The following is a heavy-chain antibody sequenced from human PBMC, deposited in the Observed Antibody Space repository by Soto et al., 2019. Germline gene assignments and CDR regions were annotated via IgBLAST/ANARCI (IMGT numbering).Heavy chain of an antibody. D-gene: IGHD3-16*01. CDR3: ARVGLGYYSMDV. J-gene: IGHJ6*02. CDR2: ITSSSGTI. V-gene: IGHV3-48*02. CDR1: GFTFSSYS. Sequence: GSLRLSCAASGFTFSSYSMNWVRQAPGKGLEFVSYITSSSGTIFYADSVKGRFTISRDNAQNSLFLQMNSLRDEDTAVYYCARVGLGYYSMDVWGQGTTVTVSS.